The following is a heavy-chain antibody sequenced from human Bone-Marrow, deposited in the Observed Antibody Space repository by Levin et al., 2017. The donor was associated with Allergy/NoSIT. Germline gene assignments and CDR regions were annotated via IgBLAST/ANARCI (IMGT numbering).Heavy chain of an antibody. CDR2: INSDGSST. Sequence: GGSLRLSCAASGFTFSSYWMHWVRQAPGKGLVWVSRINSDGSSTSYADSVKGRFTISRDNAKNTLYLQMNSLRAEDTAVYYCARARDTERDQYYFDYWGQGTLVTVSS. V-gene: IGHV3-74*01. D-gene: IGHD5-18*01. CDR3: ARARDTERDQYYFDY. CDR1: GFTFSSYW. J-gene: IGHJ4*02.